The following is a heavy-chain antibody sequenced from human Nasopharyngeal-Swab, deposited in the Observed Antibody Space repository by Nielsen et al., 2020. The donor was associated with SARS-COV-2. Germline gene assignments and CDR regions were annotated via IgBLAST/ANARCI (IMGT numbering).Heavy chain of an antibody. CDR1: GGSISSNNW. J-gene: IGHJ4*02. D-gene: IGHD3-9*01. CDR2: IYHSGST. Sequence: SETLSLTCAVSGGSISSNNWWSWVRQPPGKGLEWIGEIYHSGSTNYSPSLKSRVTVSVDKSKNPFSLKLSSVTAADTAVYYCARGEYDILTGYYTFDYWGQGTLVTVSS. V-gene: IGHV4-4*02. CDR3: ARGEYDILTGYYTFDY.